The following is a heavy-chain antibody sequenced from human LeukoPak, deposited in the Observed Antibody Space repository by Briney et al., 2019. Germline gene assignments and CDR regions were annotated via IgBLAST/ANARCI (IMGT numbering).Heavy chain of an antibody. CDR2: INAGNGNT. J-gene: IGHJ4*02. CDR1: GYTFTSYA. V-gene: IGHV1-3*01. D-gene: IGHD6-19*01. Sequence: GASVKVSCKASGYTFTSYAMHWVRQAPGQRLEGMGWINAGNGNTKYSQKFQGRVTITRDTSASTAYMELSSLRSEDTAVYYCARDPYSSGWYESDYWGQGTLVTVSS. CDR3: ARDPYSSGWYESDY.